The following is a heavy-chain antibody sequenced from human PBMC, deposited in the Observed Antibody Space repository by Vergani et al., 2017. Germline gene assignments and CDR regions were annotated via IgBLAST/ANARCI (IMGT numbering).Heavy chain of an antibody. CDR3: ARRGCSSTSCYAFPKYNWCDP. CDR1: GGSFSGYY. J-gene: IGHJ5*02. Sequence: QVQLQQWGAGLLKPSETLSLTCAVYGGSFSGYYWSWIRQPPGKGLEWMGSIYYSGSTYYNPSLKSRVTISVDTSKNQFSLKLSSVTAADTAVYYCARRGCSSTSCYAFPKYNWCDPWGQGTLVTVSS. V-gene: IGHV4-34*01. D-gene: IGHD2-2*01. CDR2: IYYSGST.